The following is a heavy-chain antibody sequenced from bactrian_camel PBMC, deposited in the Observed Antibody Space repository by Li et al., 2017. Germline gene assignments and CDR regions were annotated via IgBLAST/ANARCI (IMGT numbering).Heavy chain of an antibody. CDR2: VYTDGST. CDR3: AAGLRRWDCDYKY. D-gene: IGHD4*01. CDR1: KEIDSEYC. V-gene: IGHV3S53*01. Sequence: HVQLVESGGGSVQAGGSLRLSCVASKEIDSEYCMGWFRQAPGKKREGVAAVYTDGSTAYSDAVKGRFTISQDNAKNKLYLQMNSLKPEDTAMYYCAAGLRRWDCDYKYWGQGTQVTVS. J-gene: IGHJ4*01.